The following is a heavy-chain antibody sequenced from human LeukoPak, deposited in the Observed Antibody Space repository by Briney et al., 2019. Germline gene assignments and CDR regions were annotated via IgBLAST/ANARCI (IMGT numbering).Heavy chain of an antibody. CDR1: GGTFSSYA. CDR2: ISAYNGNT. CDR3: ARGSGYDYVWGSYRYYFDY. D-gene: IGHD3-16*02. V-gene: IGHV1-18*01. Sequence: ASVKVSCKASGGTFSSYAISWVRQAPGQGLEWMGWISAYNGNTNYAQKLQGRVTMTTDTSTSTAYMELRSLRSDDTAVYYCARGSGYDYVWGSYRYYFDYWGQGTLVTVSS. J-gene: IGHJ4*02.